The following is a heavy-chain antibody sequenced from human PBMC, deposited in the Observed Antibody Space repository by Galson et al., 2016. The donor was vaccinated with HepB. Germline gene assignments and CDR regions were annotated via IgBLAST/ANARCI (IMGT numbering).Heavy chain of an antibody. CDR3: ARHGPVITHFY. D-gene: IGHD4-11*01. J-gene: IGHJ4*02. CDR1: DDSISSSSYY. V-gene: IGHV4-39*01. Sequence: SETLSLTCNVSDDSISSSSYYWGWIRQPPGRGLEWIGRFYYGGSTFYNPSLKSRVTLSVDPSRKQSSPELNSVTAADTAVYYCARHGPVITHFYWGQGTLVTVSS. CDR2: FYYGGST.